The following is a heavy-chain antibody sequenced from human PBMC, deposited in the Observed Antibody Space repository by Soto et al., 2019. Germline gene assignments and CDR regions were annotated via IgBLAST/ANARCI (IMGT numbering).Heavy chain of an antibody. V-gene: IGHV6-1*01. CDR2: TYYRSKWYN. J-gene: IGHJ3*02. CDR1: GDSVSSNSAA. Sequence: SQTLSLTCAISGDSVSSNSAAWNWIRQSPSRGLEWLGGTYYRSKWYNDYEVSVKSRITINPDTSKNQFSLQLNSVTPEDTAVYYCAREGIAAAGNEAFDIWGQGTMVTVSS. CDR3: AREGIAAAGNEAFDI. D-gene: IGHD6-13*01.